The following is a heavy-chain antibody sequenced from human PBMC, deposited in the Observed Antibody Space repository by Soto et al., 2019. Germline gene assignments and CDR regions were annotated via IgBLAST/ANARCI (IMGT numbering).Heavy chain of an antibody. CDR3: ARESEDLTSTFDY. CDR1: GFTFTRYS. V-gene: IGHV3-21*06. J-gene: IGHJ4*02. CDR2: ISSTTNYI. Sequence: XGSLQLSCAASGFTFTRYSMNWVRQAPGKGLEWVSSISSTTNYIYYGDSMKGRFTISRDNAKNSLYLEMNSLRAEDTAVYYCARESEDLTSTFDYWGQGTLVTVSS.